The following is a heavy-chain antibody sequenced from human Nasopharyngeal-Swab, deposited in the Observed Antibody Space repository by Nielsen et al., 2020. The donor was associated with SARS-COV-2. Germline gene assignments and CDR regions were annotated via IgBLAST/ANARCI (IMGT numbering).Heavy chain of an antibody. CDR3: AGFTVVTPDDAFDI. J-gene: IGHJ3*02. V-gene: IGHV5-51*01. D-gene: IGHD4-23*01. CDR2: IYPGDSDT. Sequence: GGSLRLSCKGSGYSFTSYWIGWVRQMPGKGLEWMGIIYPGDSDTRYSLSFQGQVTISADKSISTAYLQWSSLKASDTAMYYCAGFTVVTPDDAFDIWGQGTMVTVSS. CDR1: GYSFTSYW.